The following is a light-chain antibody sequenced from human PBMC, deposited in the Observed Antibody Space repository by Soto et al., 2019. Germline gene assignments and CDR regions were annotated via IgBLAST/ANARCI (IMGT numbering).Light chain of an antibody. Sequence: ALTQPASVSGSPGQSITISCTGTSSDVGGYNYVSWYQQHPGKAPKLMIYDVSNRPSGVSNRFSGSKSGNTASLTISGLQAEDEADYYCSSYTSSSTWVFGGGTQLTVL. CDR2: DVS. CDR1: SSDVGGYNY. CDR3: SSYTSSSTWV. V-gene: IGLV2-14*01. J-gene: IGLJ3*02.